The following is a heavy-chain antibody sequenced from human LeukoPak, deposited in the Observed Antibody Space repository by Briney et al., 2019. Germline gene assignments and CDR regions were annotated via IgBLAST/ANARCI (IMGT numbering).Heavy chain of an antibody. CDR1: GFTFSSYE. D-gene: IGHD6-13*01. CDR3: ARDSGGQEQLVFDY. CDR2: ISSSGSTI. V-gene: IGHV3-48*03. Sequence: GGSLRLSCAASGFTFSSYEMNWVRQAPGKGLEWVSYISSSGSTIYYADSVKGRFTISRDNAKNSLYLQMSSLRAEDTAVYYCARDSGGQEQLVFDYWGQGTLVTVSS. J-gene: IGHJ4*02.